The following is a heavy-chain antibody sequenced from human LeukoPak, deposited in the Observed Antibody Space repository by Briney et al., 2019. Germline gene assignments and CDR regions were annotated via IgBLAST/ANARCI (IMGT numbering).Heavy chain of an antibody. CDR2: INPSGGST. D-gene: IGHD3-22*01. CDR3: ARGRTYYYDSSGYYSASPAVGAFDI. J-gene: IGHJ3*02. Sequence: AASVKVSCKASGYTFTSYYMHWVRQAPGQGLEWMGIINPSGGSTSYAQKFQGRVTMTRDTSTSTVYMGLSSLRSEDTAVYYCARGRTYYYDSSGYYSASPAVGAFDIWGQGTMVTVSS. V-gene: IGHV1-46*01. CDR1: GYTFTSYY.